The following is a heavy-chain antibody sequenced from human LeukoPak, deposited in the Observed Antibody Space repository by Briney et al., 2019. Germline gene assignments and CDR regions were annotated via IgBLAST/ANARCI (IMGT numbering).Heavy chain of an antibody. CDR1: AGSTSSSSYY. D-gene: IGHD2-2*01. V-gene: IGHV4-39*06. CDR2: IYYSGST. Sequence: SETLSLTCTVAAGSTSSSSYYWGWIREPPGKGLEWIGSIYYSGSTYYNPSLKSRVTISVDTSKNQFPLKLSSVTAADTAVYYCAIGEYCSSTSCYEGGRFDPWGQGTLVTVSS. J-gene: IGHJ5*02. CDR3: AIGEYCSSTSCYEGGRFDP.